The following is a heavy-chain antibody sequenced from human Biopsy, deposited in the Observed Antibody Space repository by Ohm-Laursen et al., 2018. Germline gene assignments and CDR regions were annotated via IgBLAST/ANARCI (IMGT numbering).Heavy chain of an antibody. V-gene: IGHV4-59*02. D-gene: IGHD2-15*01. J-gene: IGHJ1*01. CDR3: AKGQDLRGGAEYFQH. Sequence: SQTLSLTWAVSGDSVTKYYWSWIRQPPGKGLEWIGHIYYSVMTNYNPSLQSRVSISVDTSRNQVSLTLSSVTAADTAVYYCAKGQDLRGGAEYFQHWGQGALVTVSS. CDR2: IYYSVMT. CDR1: GDSVTKYY.